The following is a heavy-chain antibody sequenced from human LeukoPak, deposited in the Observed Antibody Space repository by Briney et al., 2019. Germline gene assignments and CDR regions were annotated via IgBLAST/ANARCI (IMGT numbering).Heavy chain of an antibody. J-gene: IGHJ4*02. CDR3: ARDWGDVGSGGSGNFDY. D-gene: IGHD3-16*01. CDR1: GYTFTSYG. V-gene: IGHV1-18*01. Sequence: GASVKVSCKASGYTFTSYGISWVRQAPGQGLEWMGWISAYNGNTNYAQKLQGRVTMTTDTSTSTAYMELRSLGSDDTAVYYCARDWGDVGSGGSGNFDYWGQGTLVTVSS. CDR2: ISAYNGNT.